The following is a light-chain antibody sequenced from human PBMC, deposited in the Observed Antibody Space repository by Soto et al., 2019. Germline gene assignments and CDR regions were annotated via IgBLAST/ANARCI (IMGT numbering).Light chain of an antibody. CDR2: KAS. CDR1: QTIGTW. J-gene: IGKJ4*01. Sequence: IQMTQSPSTLSASVWDTVIITCRASQTIGTWLAWYQQKPAKAPKLLIYKASTLESGVPSRFSGRGSGTEFTLTISSLQADDFATYYCQQYNYLSTFGGGTKVDIK. V-gene: IGKV1-5*03. CDR3: QQYNYLST.